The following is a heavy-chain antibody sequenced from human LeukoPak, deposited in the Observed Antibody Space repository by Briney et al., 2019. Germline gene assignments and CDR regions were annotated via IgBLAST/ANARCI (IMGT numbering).Heavy chain of an antibody. D-gene: IGHD6-13*01. Sequence: SETLSLTCTVSGGSISSGGYYWSWIRQHPGKGLEWIGYIYYSGSTYYNPSLKSRVTISVDTSKNQSSLKLSSVTAADTAVYYCARAGDSSSWYDYYYYYGMDVWGQGTTVTVSS. J-gene: IGHJ6*02. CDR1: GGSISSGGYY. CDR3: ARAGDSSSWYDYYYYYGMDV. CDR2: IYYSGST. V-gene: IGHV4-31*03.